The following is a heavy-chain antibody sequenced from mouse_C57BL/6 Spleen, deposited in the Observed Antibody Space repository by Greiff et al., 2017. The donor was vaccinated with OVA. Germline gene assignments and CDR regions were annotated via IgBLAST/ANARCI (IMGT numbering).Heavy chain of an antibody. CDR1: GYTFTSYW. V-gene: IGHV1-5*01. CDR3: TRGGDDYGLDD. J-gene: IGHJ2*01. Sequence: VQLQQSGTVLARPGASVKMSCKTSGYTFTSYWMHWVKQRPGQGLEWIGAIYPGNSDTSYNQKFKGKATLTAVTSASTAYMELSSLTNEDSAVYYCTRGGDDYGLDDGGQGTTLTVSS. D-gene: IGHD1-1*01. CDR2: IYPGNSDT.